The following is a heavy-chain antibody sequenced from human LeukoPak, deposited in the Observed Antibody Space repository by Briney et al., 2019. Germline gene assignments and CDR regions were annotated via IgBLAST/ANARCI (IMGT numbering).Heavy chain of an antibody. CDR3: ARGTLYGDSFQVDY. CDR2: IYKSGTT. V-gene: IGHV4-4*07. D-gene: IGHD4-17*01. J-gene: IGHJ4*02. Sequence: PSETLSLTCTVSGGSISNYYWSWIRQPAGKGLEWIGRIYKSGTTNYNPSLESRLTISVDNYKNQFSLQLSSVTPADTAVYYCARGTLYGDSFQVDYWGQGTLVTVSS. CDR1: GGSISNYY.